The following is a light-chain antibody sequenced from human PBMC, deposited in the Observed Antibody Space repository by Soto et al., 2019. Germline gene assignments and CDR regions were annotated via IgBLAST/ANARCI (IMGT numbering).Light chain of an antibody. CDR3: QESNNWPLYT. CDR2: GAS. V-gene: IGKV3-15*01. J-gene: IGKJ2*01. Sequence: EIVMTQSPATLSVSPGERATLSCRASQSVSSNLAWYQQKPGQAPKLLIYGASTRATGIPARFSGSGSGTEFTHTISSLQSEDFAVYYGQESNNWPLYTFGQGTKLEIK. CDR1: QSVSSN.